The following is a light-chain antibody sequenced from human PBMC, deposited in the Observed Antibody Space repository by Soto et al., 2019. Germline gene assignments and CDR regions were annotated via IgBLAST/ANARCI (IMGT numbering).Light chain of an antibody. CDR2: GND. V-gene: IGLV1-40*01. CDR3: QSYDRSLRGYV. J-gene: IGLJ1*01. CDR1: SSNIGSPYG. Sequence: QSVLTRPPSVSGAPGQRVTISCTGSSSNIGSPYGVHWYQQVPGTAPKLLIYGNDNRPSGVPDRFSGSKSGSSASLAITGVQAEDEADYYCQSYDRSLRGYVFGTGTKLTVL.